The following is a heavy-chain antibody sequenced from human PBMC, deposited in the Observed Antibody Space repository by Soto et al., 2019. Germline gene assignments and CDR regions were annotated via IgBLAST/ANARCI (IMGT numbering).Heavy chain of an antibody. J-gene: IGHJ4*02. D-gene: IGHD3-10*01. V-gene: IGHV2-5*02. CDR2: IYWDDDK. CDR3: VHSHVLRWFGFDS. CDR1: ELSLSTSGVG. Sequence: QITLKESGPPLVEPTQTLTRTCTFSELSLSTSGVGVGWIRQPPGKALEWLALIYWDDDKRYSPSLKSRLTITKVTSNNQVVLTMTNMDPVDTATYYCVHSHVLRWFGFDSWGQGTLVTVPS.